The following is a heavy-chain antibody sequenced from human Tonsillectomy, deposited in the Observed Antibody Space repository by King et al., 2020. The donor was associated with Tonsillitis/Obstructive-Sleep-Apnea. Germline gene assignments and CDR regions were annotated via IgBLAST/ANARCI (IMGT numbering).Heavy chain of an antibody. Sequence: QLVQSGAEVKKPGASVKVSCKASGYTFTSYYMHWVRQAPGQGLEWMGIINPSGGSTCYAQNFQGRVTMTRDTSTSTVYMGLSSLRSEDTAEYYCARDLARDYYDSSGYSYYFDYWGQGTLVTVSS. CDR3: ARDLARDYYDSSGYSYYFDY. J-gene: IGHJ4*02. CDR2: INPSGGST. V-gene: IGHV1-46*01. CDR1: GYTFTSYY. D-gene: IGHD3-22*01.